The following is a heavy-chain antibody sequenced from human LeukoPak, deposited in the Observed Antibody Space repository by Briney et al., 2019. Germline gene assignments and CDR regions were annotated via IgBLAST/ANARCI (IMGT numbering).Heavy chain of an antibody. Sequence: TGGSLRLSCTASGFRFDDYGMTWVRQAPGKGLEWVSDINWNGDSRGYAHSVRGRFTIYRDNSKNSLYLQMNSLRAEDTAVYYCAKGRCSGGTCYSNNPFDIWGQGTMVTVSS. D-gene: IGHD2-15*01. CDR2: INWNGDSR. V-gene: IGHV3-20*04. CDR1: GFRFDDYG. CDR3: AKGRCSGGTCYSNNPFDI. J-gene: IGHJ3*02.